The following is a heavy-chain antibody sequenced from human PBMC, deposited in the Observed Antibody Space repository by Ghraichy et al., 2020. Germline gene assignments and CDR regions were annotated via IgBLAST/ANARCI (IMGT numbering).Heavy chain of an antibody. CDR3: VRDEGWNYDY. V-gene: IGHV3-48*02. J-gene: IGHJ4*02. CDR1: GFIFSNYN. CDR2: ISTGGSTV. Sequence: GGSLRLSCAASGFIFSNYNMDWVRQAPGKGLEWISYISTGGSTVYYADSVKGRFTISRDNAKNSVYLQLNSPTDEDTGVYYCVRDEGWNYDYWGQGTLVTVSS. D-gene: IGHD1-7*01.